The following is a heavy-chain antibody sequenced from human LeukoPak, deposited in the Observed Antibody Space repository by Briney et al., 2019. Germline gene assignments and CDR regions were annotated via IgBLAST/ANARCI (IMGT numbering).Heavy chain of an antibody. D-gene: IGHD3-22*01. CDR3: ASVPAYDSSGYFFDY. V-gene: IGHV1-69*02. J-gene: IGHJ4*02. CDR2: IIPILGIA. Sequence: SVKVSFKASGCTFSSYTISWVRQAPGQGLEWMGRIIPILGIANYAQKFQGRVTITADKSTSTAYMELSSLRSEDTAVYYCASVPAYDSSGYFFDYWGQGTLVPVST. CDR1: GCTFSSYT.